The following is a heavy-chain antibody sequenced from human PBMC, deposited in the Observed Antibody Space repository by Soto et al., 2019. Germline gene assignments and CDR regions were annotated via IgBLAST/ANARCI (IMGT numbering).Heavy chain of an antibody. Sequence: SLKISFKGSGYSFTSYWIGWVRQMPGKGLEWMGIIYPGDSDTRYSPSFQGQVTISADKSISTAYLQWSSLKASDTAMYYCARVGLIAAAHYQSYNSGLQVWSQGTTVTGSS. D-gene: IGHD6-13*01. CDR3: ARVGLIAAAHYQSYNSGLQV. V-gene: IGHV5-51*01. CDR1: GYSFTSYW. J-gene: IGHJ6*02. CDR2: IYPGDSDT.